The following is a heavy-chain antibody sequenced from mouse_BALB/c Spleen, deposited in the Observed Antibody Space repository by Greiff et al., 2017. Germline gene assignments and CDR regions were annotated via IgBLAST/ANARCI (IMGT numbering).Heavy chain of an antibody. D-gene: IGHD1-1*01. V-gene: IGHV1-67*01. Sequence: QVQLLQSGPELVRPGVSVKISCKGSSYTFTDYAMHWVQQSHAKSLEWIGVISTYYGNSNYNQKFKGKATMTVDKSSSIAYMELAILTSEDSAVYYCAEGGYYYGNSYVRYAMDYWGQGTSVTVSS. CDR1: SYTFTDYA. CDR3: AEGGYYYGNSYVRYAMDY. CDR2: ISTYYGNS. J-gene: IGHJ4*01.